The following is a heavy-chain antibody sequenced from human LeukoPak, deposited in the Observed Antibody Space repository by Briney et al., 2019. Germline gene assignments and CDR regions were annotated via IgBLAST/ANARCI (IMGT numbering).Heavy chain of an antibody. CDR3: ARDSPGQLDPRAFHY. Sequence: GASVKVSCKASGYTFTSYDINWVRQAPGQGLEWMGWISAYNGNTNYAQKLQGRVTMTTDTSTSTAYMELRSLRSDDTAVYYCARDSPGQLDPRAFHYWGQGTLVTVSS. CDR1: GYTFTSYD. CDR2: ISAYNGNT. D-gene: IGHD2-2*01. J-gene: IGHJ4*02. V-gene: IGHV1-18*01.